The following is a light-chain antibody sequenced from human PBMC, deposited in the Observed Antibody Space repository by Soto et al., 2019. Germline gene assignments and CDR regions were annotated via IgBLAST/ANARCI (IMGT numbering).Light chain of an antibody. J-gene: IGLJ2*01. CDR2: QDS. CDR1: KLGDKY. CDR3: QAGGVVVV. Sequence: SYELTQPPSVSVSPGQTASITCSGDKLGDKYACWYQQKPGQSPVLVIYQDSKRPSGIPERFSGSNSGNTATLTISGTQAMDEADYYCQAGGVVVVFGGGTKLTVL. V-gene: IGLV3-1*01.